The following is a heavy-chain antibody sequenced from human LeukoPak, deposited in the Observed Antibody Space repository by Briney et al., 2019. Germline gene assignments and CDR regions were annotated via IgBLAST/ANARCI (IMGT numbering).Heavy chain of an antibody. CDR3: AKGAFGDIYHQRYYFDY. Sequence: GGSLRLSCAASGFTFSSYAMSWVRQAPGKGLEWVSAISGSGGSTYYADSVKGRFTISRDNSKNTLYLQMNSLRAEDTAVYYCAKGAFGDIYHQRYYFDYWGQGPLVTVSS. J-gene: IGHJ4*02. CDR2: ISGSGGST. D-gene: IGHD3-9*01. CDR1: GFTFSSYA. V-gene: IGHV3-23*01.